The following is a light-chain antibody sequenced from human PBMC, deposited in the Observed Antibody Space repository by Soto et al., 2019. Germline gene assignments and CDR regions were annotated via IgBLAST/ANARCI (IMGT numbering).Light chain of an antibody. Sequence: EIVMTQSPATLSVSPGEGATLSCRASQSVGSTLNWYRQQPGQAPRLLIYDAYLRATGVPARFSGSGSGTEFTLTISSLQSEDFAVYYCQHYKTWPLAFGGGTKVDIK. V-gene: IGKV3-15*01. CDR1: QSVGST. J-gene: IGKJ4*01. CDR2: DAY. CDR3: QHYKTWPLA.